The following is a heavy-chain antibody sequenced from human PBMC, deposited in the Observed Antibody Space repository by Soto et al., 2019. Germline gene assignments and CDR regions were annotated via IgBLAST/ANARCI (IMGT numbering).Heavy chain of an antibody. Sequence: VQLLQSGGGLVQPGESLRLSCAASGFTFSSSGMSWVRQAPGKGLEWVSSISIRGDYRYYADSVKGRFTISRDNSKNTLYLQMSSLTAEDTALYYCANHGGFDFWGQGTMVAVSS. V-gene: IGHV3-23*01. J-gene: IGHJ3*01. CDR3: ANHGGFDF. CDR2: ISIRGDYR. D-gene: IGHD4-17*01. CDR1: GFTFSSSG.